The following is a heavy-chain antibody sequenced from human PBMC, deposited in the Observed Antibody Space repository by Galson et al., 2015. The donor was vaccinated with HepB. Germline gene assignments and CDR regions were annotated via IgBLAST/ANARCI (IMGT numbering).Heavy chain of an antibody. CDR3: ARAGNLNRGSNYYDY. CDR2: INPSGGST. D-gene: IGHD3-10*01. V-gene: IGHV1-46*01. J-gene: IGHJ4*02. CDR1: GYTFTNYY. Sequence: SVKVSCKASGYTFTNYYMHWVRQAPGQGLEWMGIINPSGGSTNYPQNFQGRVTMTRDTSTSTVYMEVSSLRSEDTAMYYCARAGNLNRGSNYYDYWGQGTLVTVSS.